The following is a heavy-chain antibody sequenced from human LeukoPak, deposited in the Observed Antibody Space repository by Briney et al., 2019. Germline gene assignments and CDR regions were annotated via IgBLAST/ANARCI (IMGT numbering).Heavy chain of an antibody. V-gene: IGHV1-46*01. Sequence: ASVKVSCKASGYTFTTYYMHWVRQAPGQGLEWMGILNPSSGSTSYAQRFQGRVTMSRDTSTSTFYMELRSLKSEDTAVYYCARDGEYYDSSGSYFDYWGQGTAVTVSS. J-gene: IGHJ4*02. D-gene: IGHD3-22*01. CDR1: GYTFTTYY. CDR2: LNPSSGST. CDR3: ARDGEYYDSSGSYFDY.